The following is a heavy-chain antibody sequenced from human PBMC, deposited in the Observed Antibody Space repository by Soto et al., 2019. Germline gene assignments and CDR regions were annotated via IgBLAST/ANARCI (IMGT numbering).Heavy chain of an antibody. V-gene: IGHV1-2*04. CDR3: ARVPKLYGDPNYYFYY. CDR1: GYTFTGYY. J-gene: IGHJ4*02. D-gene: IGHD4-17*01. CDR2: INPNSGGT. Sequence: ASVKVSCKASGYTFTGYYMHWVRQAPGQGLEWMGWINPNSGGTNYAQKFQGWVTMTRDTSISTAYMELSRLRSDDTAVYYCARVPKLYGDPNYYFYYWGQGTLVTVSS.